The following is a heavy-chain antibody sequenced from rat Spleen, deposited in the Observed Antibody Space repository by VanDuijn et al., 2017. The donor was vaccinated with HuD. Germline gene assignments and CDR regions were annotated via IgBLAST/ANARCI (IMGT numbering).Heavy chain of an antibody. V-gene: IGHV3-1*01. CDR2: INYSGST. J-gene: IGHJ2*01. CDR3: TSPPLRSGFYYIEY. CDR1: GFNINNY. D-gene: IGHD1-11*01. Sequence: EVKLVESGGGLVQPGRSLKLSCAASGFNINNYWGWIRKFPGNKMEWIGHINYSGSTTYNPSLKSRISITRDTSKNQFFLQLNSVTTEDTATYFCTSPPLRSGFYYIEYWGHGVMVTVSS.